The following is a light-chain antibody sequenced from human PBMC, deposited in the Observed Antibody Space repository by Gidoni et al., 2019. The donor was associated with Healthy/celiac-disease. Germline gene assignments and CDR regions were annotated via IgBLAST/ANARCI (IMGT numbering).Light chain of an antibody. J-gene: IGKJ1*01. CDR3: QQYNSYWT. CDR1: LSIISW. V-gene: IGKV1-5*03. CDR2: KAS. Sequence: DIQMTQSPSTLSASVGDRVTITCRASLSIISWLAWYQQKPGKAPKLLIYKASSLESGVPSRFSGSGSGTEFTLTISSLQPDDFATYYCQQYNSYWTFGQGTKVEIK.